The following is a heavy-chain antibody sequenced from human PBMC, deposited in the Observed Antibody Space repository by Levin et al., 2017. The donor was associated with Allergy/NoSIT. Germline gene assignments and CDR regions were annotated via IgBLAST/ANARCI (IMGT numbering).Heavy chain of an antibody. CDR3: VKGRVGATANSYYHGLDV. CDR2: ISSNGGST. D-gene: IGHD1-26*01. V-gene: IGHV3-64D*06. Sequence: PGGSLRLSCSASGFTFSTSAMNWVRQAPGKGLEYVSAISSNGGSTFYADSVQGRFTISRDNSKSTVSLQMSSLRAEDTAVYYCVKGRVGATANSYYHGLDVWGQGTTVTVSS. J-gene: IGHJ6*02. CDR1: GFTFSTSA.